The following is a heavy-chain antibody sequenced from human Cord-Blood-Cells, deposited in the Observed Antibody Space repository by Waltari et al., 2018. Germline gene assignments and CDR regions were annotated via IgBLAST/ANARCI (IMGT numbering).Heavy chain of an antibody. CDR3: ARDDNDFWSGYYAFDI. J-gene: IGHJ3*02. CDR1: GYTFTSYG. Sequence: QVQLVQSGAEVKKPGASVKVSCKASGYTFTSYGISWVRQAPGQGLEWMGWISAYNGNTNYAQKLQGRVTMTTDTSTSTAHMELRSLRSDDTAVYYCARDDNDFWSGYYAFDIWGQGTMVTVSS. V-gene: IGHV1-18*01. CDR2: ISAYNGNT. D-gene: IGHD3-3*01.